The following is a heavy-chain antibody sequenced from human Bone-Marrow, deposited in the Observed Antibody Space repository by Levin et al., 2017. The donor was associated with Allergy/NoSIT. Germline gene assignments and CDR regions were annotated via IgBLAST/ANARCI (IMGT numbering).Heavy chain of an antibody. J-gene: IGHJ4*02. V-gene: IGHV4-31*11. CDR2: IYHSGRT. D-gene: IGHD4-23*01. Sequence: SETLSLTCAVSGASISSGGYYWSWIRQHPGRGLEWIGYIYHSGRTHYNPSLTSLKSRITISVDTSKNQFSLKLSSVTAADTAVYYCVKGRYGGSDFYFDYWGQGTLVTVSS. CDR1: GASISSGGYY. CDR3: VKGRYGGSDFYFDY.